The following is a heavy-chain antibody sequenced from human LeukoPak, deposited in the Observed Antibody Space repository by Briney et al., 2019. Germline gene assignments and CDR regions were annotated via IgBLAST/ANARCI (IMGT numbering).Heavy chain of an antibody. CDR1: GYTFTSYG. D-gene: IGHD2-2*01. Sequence: ASVKVSCKASGYTFTSYGISWVRQAPGQGLEWMGWINPNSGGTNYAQKFQGRVTMTRDTSISTAYMELSRLRSDDTAVYYCAREIVVVPAAWFDPWGQGTLVTVSS. CDR3: AREIVVVPAAWFDP. J-gene: IGHJ5*02. V-gene: IGHV1-2*02. CDR2: INPNSGGT.